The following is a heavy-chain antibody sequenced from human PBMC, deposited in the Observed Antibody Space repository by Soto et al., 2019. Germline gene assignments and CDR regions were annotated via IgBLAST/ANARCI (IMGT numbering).Heavy chain of an antibody. Sequence: GGSLRLSCSASGLTFSSYGMHWVRQAPGRGLEWVAGISYDGRNKYYVDSVKGRFTISRDNSKNTLDLQMNSLRVEDTAVFYCAQDTYYHDTSGYYTFDYWGQGALVTVSS. V-gene: IGHV3-30*18. D-gene: IGHD3-22*01. CDR1: GLTFSSYG. CDR2: ISYDGRNK. J-gene: IGHJ4*02. CDR3: AQDTYYHDTSGYYTFDY.